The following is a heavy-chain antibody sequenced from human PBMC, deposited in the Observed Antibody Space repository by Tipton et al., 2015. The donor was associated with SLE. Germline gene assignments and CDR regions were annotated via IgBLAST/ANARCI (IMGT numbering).Heavy chain of an antibody. D-gene: IGHD3-3*01. V-gene: IGHV4-34*01. J-gene: IGHJ3*02. CDR2: INHSGST. Sequence: TLSLTCAVYGGSFSGYYWSWIRQPPGKGLEWIGEINHSGSTNYNPSLKSRVTISVDTSKNQFSLKLSSVTAADTAVYYCATHTIFGVKDAFDIWGQGTMVTVSS. CDR1: GGSFSGYY. CDR3: ATHTIFGVKDAFDI.